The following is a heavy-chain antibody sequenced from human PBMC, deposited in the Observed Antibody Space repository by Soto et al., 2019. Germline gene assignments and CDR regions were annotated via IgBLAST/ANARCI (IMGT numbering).Heavy chain of an antibody. V-gene: IGHV3-33*01. J-gene: IGHJ6*02. CDR3: ARDADGEGGRGGGMDV. CDR2: IWYDGSIK. CDR1: GFTFSKYT. Sequence: QVQLVESGGGVVQPGRSLRLSCAASGFTFSKYTMHWVRQAPGKGLEWAAVIWYDGSIKYFADSVKGRFTLSRDNSKNTLDLQMGSRRAEDTAVYYCARDADGEGGRGGGMDVWGQGTTVTVSS. D-gene: IGHD3-10*01.